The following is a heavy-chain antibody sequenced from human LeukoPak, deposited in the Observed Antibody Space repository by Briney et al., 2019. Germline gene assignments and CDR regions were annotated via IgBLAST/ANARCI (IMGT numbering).Heavy chain of an antibody. CDR1: GRSIRIYY. D-gene: IGHD6-13*01. CDR2: IYTSGST. CDR3: AREGYSSSWYYFDY. V-gene: IGHV4-4*07. J-gene: IGHJ4*02. Sequence: SQTLSLTCTFSGRSIRIYYGSWITQPAGKGLEWIGRIYTSGSTNYNTSLKSRVTISVDKSKNQLSLKLSSVTAADTAVYYCAREGYSSSWYYFDYWGQGTLVTVSS.